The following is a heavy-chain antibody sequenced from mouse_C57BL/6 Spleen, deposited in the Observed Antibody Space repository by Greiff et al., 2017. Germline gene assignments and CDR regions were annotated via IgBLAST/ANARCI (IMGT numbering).Heavy chain of an antibody. J-gene: IGHJ2*01. CDR2: IYPSDSET. CDR1: GYTFTSYW. CDR3: ARERGNSPDY. Sequence: QVQLKQPGAELVRPGSSVKLSCKASGYTFTSYWMDWVKQRPGQGLEWIGNIYPSDSETHYNQKFKDKDTLTVDKSSSTAYMQLSSLTSEDSAVYYCARERGNSPDYWGQGTTLTVSS. D-gene: IGHD2-1*01. V-gene: IGHV1-61*01.